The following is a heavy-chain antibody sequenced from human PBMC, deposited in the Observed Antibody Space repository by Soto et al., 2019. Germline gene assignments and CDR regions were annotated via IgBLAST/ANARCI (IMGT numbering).Heavy chain of an antibody. D-gene: IGHD6-19*01. CDR3: ARGRGSGWYLGY. CDR1: GGSFSGYY. J-gene: IGHJ4*02. Sequence: QVQLQQWGAGLLKPSETLSLTCAVYGGSFSGYYWSWIRQPPGKGLEWIGEINHSGSTNYNPSLKSRVTIAVDTSKHQFSLKLSSVTAADTAVYYCARGRGSGWYLGYWGQGTLVTVSS. CDR2: INHSGST. V-gene: IGHV4-34*01.